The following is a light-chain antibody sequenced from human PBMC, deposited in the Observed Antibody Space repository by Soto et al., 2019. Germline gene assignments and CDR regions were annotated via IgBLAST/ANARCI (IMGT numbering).Light chain of an antibody. J-gene: IGKJ2*01. Sequence: DIQMTQSPSSLSASVGDRVSITCRTSQSINNYLNWYQQKPGKAPKLLIYTTSTLQSGVPSRFSGSGSGTDFTLTMSSLQVEDFATYYFQQAYSRPHTFGQGTDLAI. CDR1: QSINNY. V-gene: IGKV1-39*01. CDR3: QQAYSRPHT. CDR2: TTS.